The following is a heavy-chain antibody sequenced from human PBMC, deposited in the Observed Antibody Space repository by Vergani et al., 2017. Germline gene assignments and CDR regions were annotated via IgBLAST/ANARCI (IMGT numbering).Heavy chain of an antibody. CDR2: IYYSGST. CDR3: AIYLRDGYKFDY. J-gene: IGHJ4*02. CDR1: GGSISSSSYY. V-gene: IGHV4-39*01. Sequence: QLQLQESGPGLVKPSETLSLTCTVSGGSISSSSYYWGWIRQPPGKGLEWIGSIYYSGSTYYNPSLKSRVTISVDTSKNQFSLKLSSVTAADTAVYYCAIYLRDGYKFDYWGQGTLVTVSS. D-gene: IGHD5-24*01.